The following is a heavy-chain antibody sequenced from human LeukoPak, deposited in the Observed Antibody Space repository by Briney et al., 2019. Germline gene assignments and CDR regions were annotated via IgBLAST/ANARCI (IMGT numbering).Heavy chain of an antibody. CDR1: GGSISSSSYY. J-gene: IGHJ4*02. V-gene: IGHV4-39*07. CDR2: IYYSGST. D-gene: IGHD6-19*01. CDR3: ATSIAVAGTRGFDY. Sequence: PSETLSLTCTVSGGSISSSSYYWGWIRQPPGKGLEWIGSIYYSGSTYYNVSLKSRVTISVDTSKNQFSLKLSSVTAADTAVYYCATSIAVAGTRGFDYWGQGTLVTVSS.